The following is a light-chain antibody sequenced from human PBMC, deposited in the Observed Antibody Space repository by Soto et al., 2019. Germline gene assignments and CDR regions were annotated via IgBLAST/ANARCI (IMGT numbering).Light chain of an antibody. V-gene: IGKV1-5*01. CDR1: QSINNL. J-gene: IGKJ5*01. Sequence: DVQMTQSPSTLSASVGDRVTITCRASQSINNLLAWYQQKPGKAPKFLIYDVSTLESGVPSRFSGSGSGTEFTLTISRLEPEDAGVYYCQQYGSSPITFGQGTRLEIK. CDR3: QQYGSSPIT. CDR2: DVS.